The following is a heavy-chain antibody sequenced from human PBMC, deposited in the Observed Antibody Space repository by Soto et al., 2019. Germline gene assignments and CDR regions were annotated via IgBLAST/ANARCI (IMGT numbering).Heavy chain of an antibody. CDR2: IYYSGNT. CDR3: ARLYCSSVRCYNDY. J-gene: IGHJ4*02. Sequence: PSETMSLTCTVSGGSISSGGFYWTWIRQHPGKGLEWIGYIYYSGNTYYNPSLKSRLTLSMDTSKNEFSVRLRSVTAADTAVYFCARLYCSSVRCYNDYRGPGVHVTVSS. D-gene: IGHD2-2*01. V-gene: IGHV4-31*03. CDR1: GGSISSGGFY.